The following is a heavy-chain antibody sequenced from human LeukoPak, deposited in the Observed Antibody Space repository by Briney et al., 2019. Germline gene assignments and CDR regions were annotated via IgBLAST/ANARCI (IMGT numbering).Heavy chain of an antibody. CDR3: ARPRYGYSSGWPPNWFDP. D-gene: IGHD6-19*01. Sequence: GESLKISCKGSGTSFSNYWIGWVRQLPGRGLEWMGIIYPGDSDTRYNPSFEGQVTISADKSSPTAYLQWSSLKASDTAMYYCARPRYGYSSGWPPNWFDPWGQGTLVTVSS. CDR2: IYPGDSDT. CDR1: GTSFSNYW. V-gene: IGHV5-51*01. J-gene: IGHJ5*02.